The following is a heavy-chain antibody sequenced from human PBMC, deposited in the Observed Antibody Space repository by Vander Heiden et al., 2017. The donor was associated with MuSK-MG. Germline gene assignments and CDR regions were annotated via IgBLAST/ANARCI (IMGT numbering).Heavy chain of an antibody. CDR1: GYTFTSYG. V-gene: IGHV1-18*01. Sequence: QVQLVQSGAEVKKPGASVKVSCTTSGYTFTSYGISWVRQDPGQGLEWMGWISAYNGNTNYAQKLQGRVTMTTDTSTSTAYMELRSLRSDDTAVYYCASGYSSGWKGEEYYFDYWGQGTLVTVSS. CDR2: ISAYNGNT. D-gene: IGHD6-19*01. J-gene: IGHJ4*02. CDR3: ASGYSSGWKGEEYYFDY.